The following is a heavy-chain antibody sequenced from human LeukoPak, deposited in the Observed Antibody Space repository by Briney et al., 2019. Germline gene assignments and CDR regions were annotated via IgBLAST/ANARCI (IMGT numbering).Heavy chain of an antibody. CDR2: INPSSGGT. CDR3: ARSLAQLVPSDY. V-gene: IGHV1-2*06. D-gene: IGHD6-6*01. CDR1: GYTFTGYY. J-gene: IGHJ4*02. Sequence: GASVKVSCKASGYTFTGYYMHWVRQAPGQGLEWMGRINPSSGGTNYAQQFQGRVTMTRDTSISTAYMELSRLRSDDTAVYYCARSLAQLVPSDYWGQGTLVTVSS.